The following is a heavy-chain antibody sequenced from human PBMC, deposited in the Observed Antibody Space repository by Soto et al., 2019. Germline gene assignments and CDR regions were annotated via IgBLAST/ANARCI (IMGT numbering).Heavy chain of an antibody. J-gene: IGHJ4*02. Sequence: GGPLRFSCSASGFTFSSYAMHWVRQAPGKGLEWVAVISYDGSYKYYADSVKGRFTISRDNSKNTLYLQMNSLRAEDTAVYYCAKWNGGFDYWGQGTLVTVSS. CDR3: AKWNGGFDY. CDR2: ISYDGSYK. CDR1: GFTFSSYA. D-gene: IGHD3-16*01. V-gene: IGHV3-30*18.